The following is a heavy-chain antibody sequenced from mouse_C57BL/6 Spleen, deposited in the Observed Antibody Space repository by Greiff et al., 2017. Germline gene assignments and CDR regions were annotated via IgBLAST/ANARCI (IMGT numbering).Heavy chain of an antibody. D-gene: IGHD2-2*01. CDR3: ARNGYTWFAY. V-gene: IGHV1-82*01. Sequence: VQLQQSGPELVKPGASVKISCKASGYAFSSSWMNWVKQRPGKGLEGIGRIYPGDGDTNYNGKFKGKATLTADKSSSTAYMQLSSLTSEDSAVYFCARNGYTWFAYWGQGTLVTVAA. CDR1: GYAFSSSW. J-gene: IGHJ3*01. CDR2: IYPGDGDT.